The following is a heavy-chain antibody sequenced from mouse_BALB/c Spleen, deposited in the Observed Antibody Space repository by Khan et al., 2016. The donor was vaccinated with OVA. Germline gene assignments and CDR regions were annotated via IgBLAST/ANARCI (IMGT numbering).Heavy chain of an antibody. CDR1: GYTFTNYG. CDR3: ARPPYFSYVMVY. V-gene: IGHV9-3-1*01. D-gene: IGHD2-10*01. CDR2: INTYTGEP. Sequence: QVQLQQPGPELKKPGETVKISCKASGYTFTNYGMNWVKQAPGKGLKWMGWINTYTGEPTYADDFKGRFAFSLETSASTAYLQINNLKNEDTATYFCARPPYFSYVMVYWGQGTSVTVSS. J-gene: IGHJ4*01.